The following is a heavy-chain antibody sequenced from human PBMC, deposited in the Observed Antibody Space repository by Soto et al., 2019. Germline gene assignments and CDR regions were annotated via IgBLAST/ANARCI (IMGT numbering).Heavy chain of an antibody. Sequence: PSETLSLTCSDSGVSVTGYYWTWIRHSPGKGLEWIGYVYHTGNTYYNPSLKSRVTISLDTSKNQVSLRLRSVTAADTAVYYCAREQYNWKLWGQGTLVTVSS. CDR2: VYHTGNT. CDR3: AREQYNWKL. D-gene: IGHD1-20*01. J-gene: IGHJ4*02. V-gene: IGHV4-59*02. CDR1: GVSVTGYY.